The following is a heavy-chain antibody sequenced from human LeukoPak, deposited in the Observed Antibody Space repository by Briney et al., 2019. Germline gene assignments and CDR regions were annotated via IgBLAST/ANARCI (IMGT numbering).Heavy chain of an antibody. CDR3: ARATSGIAAAGQLYFDY. V-gene: IGHV4-59*01. CDR2: IYYSGST. CDR1: GGSISSYY. Sequence: KPSETLSLTCTVSGGSISSYYWSWIRQPPGKGLEWIGYIYYSGSTNYNPSLKSRVTISVDTSKNQFSLKLSSVTAADTAVYYCARATSGIAAAGQLYFDYWGQGTLVIVSS. D-gene: IGHD6-13*01. J-gene: IGHJ4*02.